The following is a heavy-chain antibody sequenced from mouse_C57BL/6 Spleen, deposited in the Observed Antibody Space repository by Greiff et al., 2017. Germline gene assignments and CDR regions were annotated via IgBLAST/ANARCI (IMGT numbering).Heavy chain of an antibody. V-gene: IGHV1-72*01. CDR1: GYTFTSYW. CDR2: IDPNSGGT. CDR3: AREPVDGYYYAMDY. Sequence: VQLQQPGAELVKPGASVKLSCKASGYTFTSYWMHWVKQRPGRGLEWIGRIDPNSGGTKYNEKFKSKATLTVDKPSSTAYIQLSSLTSEDSAVYYCAREPVDGYYYAMDYWGQGTSVTVSS. J-gene: IGHJ4*01. D-gene: IGHD2-3*01.